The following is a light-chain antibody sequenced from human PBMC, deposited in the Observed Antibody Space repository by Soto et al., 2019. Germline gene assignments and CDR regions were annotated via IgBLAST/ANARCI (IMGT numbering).Light chain of an antibody. CDR2: EVS. CDR3: SSYAGTNNYVI. CDR1: RGDIGSYGY. J-gene: IGLJ2*01. Sequence: QSALTQPPSASGSPGQSVSISCTGTRGDIGSYGYVSWYQHHPGQAPKLVLYEVSQRPSGVPDRFSGSKSGNTASLTVSGRQAEDEADYYCSSYAGTNNYVIFGGGTQLTVL. V-gene: IGLV2-8*01.